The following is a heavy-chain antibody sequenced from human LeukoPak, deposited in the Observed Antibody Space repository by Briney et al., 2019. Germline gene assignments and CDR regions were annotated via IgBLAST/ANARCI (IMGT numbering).Heavy chain of an antibody. V-gene: IGHV1-69*13. Sequence: SVTVSCKASGGTFSSYAISWVRQAPGQGLEWMGGIIPIFGTANYAQKFQGRVTITADESTSTAYMELSSLRSEDTAVYYCARDSYCSGGSCYSEDAFDIWGQGTMVTVSS. CDR1: GGTFSSYA. J-gene: IGHJ3*02. D-gene: IGHD2-15*01. CDR2: IIPIFGTA. CDR3: ARDSYCSGGSCYSEDAFDI.